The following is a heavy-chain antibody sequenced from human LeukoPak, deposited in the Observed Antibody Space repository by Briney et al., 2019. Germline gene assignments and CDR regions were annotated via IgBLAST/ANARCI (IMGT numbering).Heavy chain of an antibody. J-gene: IGHJ4*02. CDR3: ARFCSDLMGELDY. CDR2: IYSGGST. V-gene: IGHV3-66*01. Sequence: GGSPRLSCAASGFTVSSNYMSWVRQAPGKGLEWVSVIYSGGSTYYADSVKGRFTISRDNSKNTLYLQMNSLRAEDTAVYYCARFCSDLMGELDYWGQGTLVTVSS. CDR1: GFTVSSNY. D-gene: IGHD2-15*01.